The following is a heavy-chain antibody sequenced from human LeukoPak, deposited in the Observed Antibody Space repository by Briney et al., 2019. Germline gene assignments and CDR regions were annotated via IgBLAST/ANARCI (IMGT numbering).Heavy chain of an antibody. D-gene: IGHD4-11*01. V-gene: IGHV1-69*13. CDR2: IIPIFGTA. CDR3: ASTYSRILNWFDP. CDR1: GGTFSSYA. J-gene: IGHJ5*02. Sequence: SVKVSCKASGGTFSSYAISWVRQAPGQGLVWMGGIIPIFGTANCAQKFQGRVTITADESTCTAYMELSSLRPEDTAVYYCASTYSRILNWFDPWGQGTLVTVSS.